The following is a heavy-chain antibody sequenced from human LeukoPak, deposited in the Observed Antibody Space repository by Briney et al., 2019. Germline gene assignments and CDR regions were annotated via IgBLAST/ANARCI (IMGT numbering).Heavy chain of an antibody. J-gene: IGHJ3*01. V-gene: IGHV3-48*03. CDR2: ISGSGATI. Sequence: GGSLRLSCAASGFTFSSYDMNWVRQTPGKGLEWVSYISGSGATIYYADSVQGRFTISRDNAKNSLYPQMNSLRAEDTAVYYCARADFWSGSDAFDVWGQGTMVTVSS. D-gene: IGHD3-3*01. CDR1: GFTFSSYD. CDR3: ARADFWSGSDAFDV.